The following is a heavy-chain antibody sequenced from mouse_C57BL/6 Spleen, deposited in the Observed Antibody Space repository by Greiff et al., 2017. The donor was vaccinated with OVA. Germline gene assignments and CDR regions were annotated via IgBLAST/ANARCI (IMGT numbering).Heavy chain of an antibody. Sequence: EVQGVESGGGLVKPGGSLKLSCAASGFTFSSYAMSWVRQTPEKRLEWVATISDGGSYTYYPDNVKGRFTISRDNAKNNLYLQRSHLKAEDTAMYYCARDEGTWYFDYWGQGTTLTVSS. CDR2: ISDGGSYT. CDR1: GFTFSSYA. J-gene: IGHJ2*01. CDR3: ARDEGTWYFDY. D-gene: IGHD3-3*01. V-gene: IGHV5-4*01.